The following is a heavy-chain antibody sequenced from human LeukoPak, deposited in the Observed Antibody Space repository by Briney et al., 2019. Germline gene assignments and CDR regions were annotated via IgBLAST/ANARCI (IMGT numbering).Heavy chain of an antibody. CDR3: ARVPEQITMMGGAFDI. CDR1: GGSFSGYY. D-gene: IGHD3-22*01. V-gene: IGHV4-59*01. CDR2: IYNSDNS. Sequence: SETLSLTCAVYGGSFSGYYWSWIRQPPGKGLEWIGYIYNSDNSNYNPSLKSRVTISADTSNNQFSLRLNSVTSADTAVYYCARVPEQITMMGGAFDIWGQGTLVTVSS. J-gene: IGHJ3*02.